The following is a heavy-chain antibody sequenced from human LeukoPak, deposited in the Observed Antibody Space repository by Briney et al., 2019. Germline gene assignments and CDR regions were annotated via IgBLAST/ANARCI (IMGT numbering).Heavy chain of an antibody. Sequence: PGGSPRLSCSASGFTFSSYAMHWVRQAPGKGLEYVSAISSSGGRTYYADSVKGRLTISRDNSKNTLYLQMNSLRAEDTAVYYCARDYGSGSYPYYYYGMDVWGQGTTVTVSS. J-gene: IGHJ6*02. D-gene: IGHD3-10*01. CDR1: GFTFSSYA. CDR3: ARDYGSGSYPYYYYGMDV. V-gene: IGHV3-64*04. CDR2: ISSSGGRT.